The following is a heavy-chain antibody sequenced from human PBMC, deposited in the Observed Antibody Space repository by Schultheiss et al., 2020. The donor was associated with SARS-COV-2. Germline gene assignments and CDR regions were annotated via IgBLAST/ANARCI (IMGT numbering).Heavy chain of an antibody. CDR2: IIPILDIA. CDR3: ARGTNHAFDI. Sequence: SVKVSCKASGGAFSNYAISWVRQAPGQGLEWMGRIIPILDIANYAQKFQGRVTITADKSTSTAYMELSSLRSEDTAVYYCARGTNHAFDIWGQGTMVTVSS. J-gene: IGHJ3*02. V-gene: IGHV1-69*04. CDR1: GGAFSNYA.